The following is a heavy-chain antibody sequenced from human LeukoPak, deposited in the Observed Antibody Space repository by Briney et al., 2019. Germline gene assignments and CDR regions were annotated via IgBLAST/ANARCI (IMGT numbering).Heavy chain of an antibody. CDR2: IIPIFGTA. CDR1: GGTFSSYA. Sequence: SVKVPCKASGGTFSSYAISWVRQAPGQGLEWMGGIIPIFGTANYAQKFQGRVTITADESTSTAYMELSSLRSEDTAVYYCARVVPLWPSYYYYGMDVWGQETTVTVSS. D-gene: IGHD3-10*01. V-gene: IGHV1-69*13. J-gene: IGHJ6*02. CDR3: ARVVPLWPSYYYYGMDV.